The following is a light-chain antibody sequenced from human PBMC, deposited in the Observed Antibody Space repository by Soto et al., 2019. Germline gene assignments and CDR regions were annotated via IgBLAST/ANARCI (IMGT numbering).Light chain of an antibody. CDR1: QNIGSN. V-gene: IGKV3-15*01. CDR2: GAS. J-gene: IGKJ5*01. Sequence: VMTQSPATLSASPGERVILSCRASQNIGSNLAWYQQRPGQAPRLLMYGASTRATETPARFSGSGSATDFTLTISSLQSEDFAVYYCQQYNNWPPITFGQGTRLEIK. CDR3: QQYNNWPPIT.